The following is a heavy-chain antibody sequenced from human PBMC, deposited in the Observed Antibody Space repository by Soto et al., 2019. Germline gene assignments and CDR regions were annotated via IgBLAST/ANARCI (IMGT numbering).Heavy chain of an antibody. CDR1: GFTFSSYW. CDR2: IKQDGSET. Sequence: EVQLVESGGGLVQPGGSLRLSCAASGFTFSSYWMSWVRQAPGKGLEWVANIKQDGSETYYVDSVKGRFTISRDNAKNSLYLQMNGLRAEDTAVYYCARVSIRYCGGDCSPWRHSSDAFDICGQGTMVTVSS. D-gene: IGHD2-21*02. CDR3: ARVSIRYCGGDCSPWRHSSDAFDI. J-gene: IGHJ3*02. V-gene: IGHV3-7*01.